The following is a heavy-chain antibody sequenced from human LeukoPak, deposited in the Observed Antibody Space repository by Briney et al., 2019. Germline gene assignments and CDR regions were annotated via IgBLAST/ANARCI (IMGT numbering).Heavy chain of an antibody. V-gene: IGHV1-2*02. CDR1: GYTFTGYY. Sequence: ASVKVSCKASGYTFTGYYMHWVRQAPGQGLEWMGWINPNSGGTNYAQKFQGRVTMTRDTSISTAYMELSRLRSDDTAVYYCARGRYNWNYSPTGTFDPWGQGTLVTVSS. J-gene: IGHJ5*02. D-gene: IGHD1-7*01. CDR3: ARGRYNWNYSPTGTFDP. CDR2: INPNSGGT.